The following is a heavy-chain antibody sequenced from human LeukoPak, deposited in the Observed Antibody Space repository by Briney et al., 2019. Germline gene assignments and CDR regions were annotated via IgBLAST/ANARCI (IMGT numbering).Heavy chain of an antibody. Sequence: GGSLRLSCAASGFTFSRYAMSWVRQAPGKGLEWVSTISGSGGSTYYADSVKGRFTISRDNSKNTLYLQMNSLRDEDTAVYYCAKADPPKRYGVSTRTFDYWGQGTLVTVSS. CDR3: AKADPPKRYGVSTRTFDY. D-gene: IGHD4-17*01. CDR2: ISGSGGST. J-gene: IGHJ4*02. V-gene: IGHV3-23*01. CDR1: GFTFSRYA.